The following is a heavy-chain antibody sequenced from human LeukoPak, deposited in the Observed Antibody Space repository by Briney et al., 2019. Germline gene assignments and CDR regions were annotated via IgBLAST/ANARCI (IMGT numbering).Heavy chain of an antibody. D-gene: IGHD3-22*01. Sequence: SETLSLTCTVSGGSISSYYWSWIRQPPGKGLEWIGYIYHSGSTYYNPSLKSRVTISVDRSKNQFSLKLSSVTAADTAVYYCARSWHSSAFDIWGQGTMVTVSS. CDR3: ARSWHSSAFDI. J-gene: IGHJ3*02. CDR1: GGSISSYY. V-gene: IGHV4-59*12. CDR2: IYHSGST.